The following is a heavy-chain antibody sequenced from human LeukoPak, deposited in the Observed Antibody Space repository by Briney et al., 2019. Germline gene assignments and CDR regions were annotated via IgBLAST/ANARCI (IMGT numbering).Heavy chain of an antibody. CDR2: ITTYNGDT. V-gene: IGHV1-18*01. D-gene: IGHD1-26*01. Sequence: SVKVSCKASGYTFTSYGITWVRQAPGQGLEWMGWITTYNGDTNYAQNLQGRVTMTTDTSTSTAYMDLRSLRSDDTAVYYCARVTLKSTTTRFTLAGDYFDYWGQGALVTVSS. CDR3: ARVTLKSTTTRFTLAGDYFDY. J-gene: IGHJ4*02. CDR1: GYTFTSYG.